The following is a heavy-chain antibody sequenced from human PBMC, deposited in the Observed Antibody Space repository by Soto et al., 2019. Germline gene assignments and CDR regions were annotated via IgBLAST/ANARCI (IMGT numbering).Heavy chain of an antibody. CDR1: GGTFSSYA. CDR3: ARDPGSGSYFSRWYFDY. V-gene: IGHV1-69*13. J-gene: IGHJ4*02. Sequence: ASVKVSCKASGGTFSSYAISWVRQAPGQGLEWMGGIIPIFGTANYAQKFQGRVTITADESTSTAYMELSSLRSEDTAVYYCARDPGSGSYFSRWYFDYWGQGTLVIVSS. D-gene: IGHD1-26*01. CDR2: IIPIFGTA.